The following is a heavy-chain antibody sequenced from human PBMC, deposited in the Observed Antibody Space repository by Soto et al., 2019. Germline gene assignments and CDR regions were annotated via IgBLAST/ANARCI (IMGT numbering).Heavy chain of an antibody. D-gene: IGHD1-26*01. CDR3: ARESTVGATLDAFDI. CDR2: ISAYNGNT. V-gene: IGHV1-18*01. Sequence: ASVKVSCKASGYTFTSYGISWVRQAPGQGLEWMGWISAYNGNTNYAQKLQGRVTMTTDTSTSTAYMELRSLRSDDTAVYYCARESTVGATLDAFDIWGQGTMVTVSS. J-gene: IGHJ3*02. CDR1: GYTFTSYG.